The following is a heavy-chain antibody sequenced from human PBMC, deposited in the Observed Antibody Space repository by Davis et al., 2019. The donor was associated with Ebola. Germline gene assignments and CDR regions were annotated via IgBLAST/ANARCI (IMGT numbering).Heavy chain of an antibody. Sequence: PGGSLRLSCTVSGGSISSSSYYWGWIRQPPGKGLEWIGSIYYSGSTNYNPSLKSRVTMSVDTSKNQFSLKLSSVTAADTAVYYCARVIYGDYFDYWGQGTLVTVSS. V-gene: IGHV4-39*07. CDR3: ARVIYGDYFDY. CDR1: GGSISSSSYY. D-gene: IGHD4-17*01. J-gene: IGHJ4*02. CDR2: IYYSGST.